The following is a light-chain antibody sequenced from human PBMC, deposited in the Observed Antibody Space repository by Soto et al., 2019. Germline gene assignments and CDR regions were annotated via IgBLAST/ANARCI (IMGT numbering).Light chain of an antibody. Sequence: DLQMTQSPSSLSASLGDRVTITCRASQSISSYLNWYQQKPGKAPKLLIYTASSLQSGVPSRFSGSGSGTDFTLTINSLQPDDFATYYCQQYNTYSRTFGQGTKLDIK. CDR3: QQYNTYSRT. J-gene: IGKJ2*01. V-gene: IGKV1-39*01. CDR2: TAS. CDR1: QSISSY.